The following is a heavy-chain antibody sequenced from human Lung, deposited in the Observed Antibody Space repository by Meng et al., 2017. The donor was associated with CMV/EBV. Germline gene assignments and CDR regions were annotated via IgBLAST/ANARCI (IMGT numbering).Heavy chain of an antibody. CDR1: GFAFSRYW. CDR2: IKQDGSEK. CDR3: VKGGTQDLDY. V-gene: IGHV3-7*01. Sequence: GGSLRLSCAAPGFAFSRYWMGWVRQVPGKGLEWVANIKQDGSEKYYVDSVKGRFTIARDNAKNSLYLQMNSLRADDTAVYYCVKGGTQDLDYWGQGTLVTVSS. J-gene: IGHJ4*02. D-gene: IGHD1-26*01.